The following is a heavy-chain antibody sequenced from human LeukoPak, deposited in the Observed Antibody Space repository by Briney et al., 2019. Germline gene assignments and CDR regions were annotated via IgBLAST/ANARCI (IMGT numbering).Heavy chain of an antibody. V-gene: IGHV4-59*01. CDR3: ARFPQGGFNYFDY. D-gene: IGHD5-24*01. Sequence: SETLSLTCTVSGGSISSYYWSWIRQPPGKGLEWIGYIYYSGNTNYNPSLKSRVTISVDTSKNLLSLKLNSVTTADTAVYYCARFPQGGFNYFDYWGQGALVTVSS. J-gene: IGHJ4*02. CDR1: GGSISSYY. CDR2: IYYSGNT.